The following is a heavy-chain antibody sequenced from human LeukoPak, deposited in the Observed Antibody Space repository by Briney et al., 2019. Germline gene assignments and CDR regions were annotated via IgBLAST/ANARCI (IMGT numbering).Heavy chain of an antibody. CDR3: ARDVSGYDYFDP. CDR1: GYTFTGYY. J-gene: IGHJ5*02. CDR2: INPNSGGT. D-gene: IGHD5-12*01. Sequence: ASVKVSCKASGYTFTGYYMHWVRQAPGQGLEWMGWINPNSGGTNYAQKFQGWVTMTRATSISTAYMELSRLRSDDTAVYYCARDVSGYDYFDPWGQGTLVTVSS. V-gene: IGHV1-2*04.